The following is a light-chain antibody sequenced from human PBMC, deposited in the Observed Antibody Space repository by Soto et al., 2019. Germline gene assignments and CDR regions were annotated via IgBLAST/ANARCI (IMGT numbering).Light chain of an antibody. CDR2: GAS. CDR3: QQYGRSPFT. Sequence: EIVLTQSPGTLSLSPGERATLSGMASQSVSSSYLAWYQQKPGQAPRLLIYGASSRATGIPDRFSASGSGTDFTLTISRLEPEDFAVYYCQQYGRSPFTFGPGTKVDIK. J-gene: IGKJ3*01. CDR1: QSVSSSY. V-gene: IGKV3-20*01.